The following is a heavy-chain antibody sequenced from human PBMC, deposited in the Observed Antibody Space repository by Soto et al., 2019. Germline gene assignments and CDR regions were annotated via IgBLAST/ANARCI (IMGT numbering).Heavy chain of an antibody. D-gene: IGHD6-19*01. CDR1: GFFFSSYT. Sequence: EVQLLESGGGLVQPEGSLRLSCVGSGFFFSSYTMTWVRQAPGKGLEWVSSFSATSENTYYADSVRGRLTISRDNSKNTLFLQMNSLTAEDTAMYYCAKARDQQWVRLPFDYWGQGILVIVSS. CDR2: FSATSENT. J-gene: IGHJ4*02. V-gene: IGHV3-23*01. CDR3: AKARDQQWVRLPFDY.